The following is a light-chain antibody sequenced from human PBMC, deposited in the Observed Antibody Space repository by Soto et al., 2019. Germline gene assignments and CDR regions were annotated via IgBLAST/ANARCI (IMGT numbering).Light chain of an antibody. CDR3: QSYDSSLRGEVV. CDR2: GNS. Sequence: QAVVTQPPSVSGAPGQRVTISCTGSSSNIGAGYDVHWYQQLPGTAPKLLIYGNSNRPSGVPDRFSGSKSGTSASLAITGLQAEDEADYYCQSYDSSLRGEVVFGGGTKLTVL. CDR1: SSNIGAGYD. J-gene: IGLJ2*01. V-gene: IGLV1-40*01.